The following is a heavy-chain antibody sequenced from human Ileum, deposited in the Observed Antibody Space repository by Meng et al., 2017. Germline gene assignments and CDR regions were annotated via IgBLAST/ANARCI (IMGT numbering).Heavy chain of an antibody. CDR3: ARGLPAGYIP. D-gene: IGHD3-9*01. CDR2: IYNSGST. Sequence: SETLSLTCTVLGGSMSSFYWSWIRQPPGKGLEWIGYIYNSGSTNYNPSLESRASIAVDTSRNQFSLRQRSVSDADAAVYYCARGLPAGYIPWGQGTLVTVSS. V-gene: IGHV4-59*01. CDR1: GGSMSSFY. J-gene: IGHJ4*02.